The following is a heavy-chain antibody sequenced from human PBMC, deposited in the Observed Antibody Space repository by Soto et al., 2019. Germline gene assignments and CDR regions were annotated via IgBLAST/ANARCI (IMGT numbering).Heavy chain of an antibody. D-gene: IGHD6-6*01. CDR3: VGDKDVLSPRVHGNS. CDR1: GITFSSYS. J-gene: IGHJ4*02. CDR2: ISSSNT. Sequence: DVQLVESGGGLVQPGESLRLSCTASGITFSSYSMNWVRQAPGKGLEWLSYISSSNTAYADSVKGRFTISRDNAKNSGDLQMNSLLDENTAVYYCVGDKDVLSPRVHGNSWGRGRRVTVSS. V-gene: IGHV3-48*02.